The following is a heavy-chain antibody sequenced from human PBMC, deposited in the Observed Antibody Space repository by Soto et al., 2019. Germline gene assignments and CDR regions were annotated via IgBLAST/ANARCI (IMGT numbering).Heavy chain of an antibody. CDR1: GGSVSGDS. CDR3: ARDAYGYYFDY. J-gene: IGHJ4*02. Sequence: PSEALSLTCAVFGGSVSGDSWSWIRQPPGKGLEWIGEINHSGSTKYNPSLNSRVTISVDTPKDQFSMKLSSVTAADTAVSYCARDAYGYYFDYWGQGTLVTVSA. V-gene: IGHV4-34*01. CDR2: INHSGST. D-gene: IGHD3-10*01.